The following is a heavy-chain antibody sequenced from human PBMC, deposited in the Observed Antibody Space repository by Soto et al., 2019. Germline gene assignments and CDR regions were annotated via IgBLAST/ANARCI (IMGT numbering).Heavy chain of an antibody. CDR1: GFTFSSYG. D-gene: IGHD6-13*01. J-gene: IGHJ1*01. V-gene: IGHV3-33*01. CDR3: ARDLRSSSWYWYFQH. Sequence: PGGSLRLSCAASGFTFSSYGMHWVRQAPGKGLEWVAVIWYDGSNKYYADSVKGRFTISRDNSKNTLYLQMNSLRAEDTAVYYCARDLRSSSWYWYFQHWGQGTLVTVSS. CDR2: IWYDGSNK.